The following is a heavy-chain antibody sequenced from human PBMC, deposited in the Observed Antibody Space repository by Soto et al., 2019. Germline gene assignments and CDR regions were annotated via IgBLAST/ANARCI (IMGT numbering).Heavy chain of an antibody. CDR2: INTFNGNT. V-gene: IGHV1-18*01. CDR1: GYTFSDYG. J-gene: IGHJ4*02. Sequence: QVHLVQSESEVKMPGASVKVSCKTSGYTFSDYGVSWVRQAPGQGLEWMGWINTFNGNTKYEQKCQGRVTFSIDTLTRTVFLELTSLKFDDAAVYYCARGFIPENYWGQGTRVTVSS. CDR3: ARGFIPENY. D-gene: IGHD2-2*01.